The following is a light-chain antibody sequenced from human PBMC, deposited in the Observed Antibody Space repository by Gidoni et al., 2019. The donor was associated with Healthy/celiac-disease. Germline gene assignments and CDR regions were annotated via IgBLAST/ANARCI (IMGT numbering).Light chain of an antibody. J-gene: IGKJ2*04. CDR2: AAS. CDR1: QSISSY. CDR3: QQSYSTPCG. Sequence: DIQMTQYPSSLSASVGDRVTITCRASQSISSYLNWYQQKPGKAPKLLIYAASSLQSGVPSRFSGSGSGTDFTLTISSLQPEDFATYYCQQSYSTPCGFGQGTKLEIK. V-gene: IGKV1-39*01.